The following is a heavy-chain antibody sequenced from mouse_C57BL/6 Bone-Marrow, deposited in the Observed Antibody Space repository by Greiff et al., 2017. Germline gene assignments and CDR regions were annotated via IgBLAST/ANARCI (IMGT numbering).Heavy chain of an antibody. CDR3: AREASYYSYYYAMHY. D-gene: IGHD2-12*01. CDR1: GFTFSSYA. V-gene: IGHV5-4*01. CDR2: ISDGGSYT. Sequence: DVMLVESGGGLVKPGGSLKLSCAASGFTFSSYAMSWVRQTPEKRLEWVATISDGGSYTSYPDNVQGRFTISRDNAKNNLYLQMSHLKSEDTAMYYCAREASYYSYYYAMHYWVQAASVTVSS. J-gene: IGHJ4*01.